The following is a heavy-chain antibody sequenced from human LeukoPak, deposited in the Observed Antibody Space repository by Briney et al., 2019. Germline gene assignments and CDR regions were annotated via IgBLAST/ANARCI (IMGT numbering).Heavy chain of an antibody. J-gene: IGHJ6*03. D-gene: IGHD2-8*02. V-gene: IGHV3-30*03. CDR1: GFSFSKDW. CDR3: VRWQYCTATSCSLRRDYYYNMDV. Sequence: GGSLRLSCAASGFSFSKDWMSCVPPAPDKGPEWVAVISYDGGKKYYADFVKGRFTISRDNSKKTLNLQMNSLRREDTAVYYCVRWQYCTATSCSLRRDYYYNMDVWGKGTTVTVSS. CDR2: ISYDGGKK.